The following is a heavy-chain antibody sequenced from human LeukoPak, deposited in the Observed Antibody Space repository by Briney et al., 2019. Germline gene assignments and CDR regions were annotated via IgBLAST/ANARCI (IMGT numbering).Heavy chain of an antibody. V-gene: IGHV4-39*01. D-gene: IGHD1-26*01. CDR1: GGSISNTAYY. CDR2: IYHSGST. J-gene: IGHJ5*02. Sequence: SETLSLTCSVSGGSISNTAYYWGWTRQPPGKGLEWIGSIYHSGSTYYNPSLKSRVTMSVDTSKNQFSLRLSSVTAADTAVYYCARHAECKTDGSCYYWVNWFAPWGQGALVTVSS. CDR3: ARHAECKTDGSCYYWVNWFAP.